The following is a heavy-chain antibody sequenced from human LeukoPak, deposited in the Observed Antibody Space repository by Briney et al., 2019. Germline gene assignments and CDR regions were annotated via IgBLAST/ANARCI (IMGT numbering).Heavy chain of an antibody. CDR3: ARGGDIVVVPAARTPFDY. J-gene: IGHJ4*02. CDR1: GGSISSGDYY. Sequence: SQTLSLTCTVSGGSISSGDYYWSWIRQPPGKGLEWIGYIYYSGSTYYNPSLKSRVTISVDTSKNQFSLKLGSVTAADTAVYYCARGGDIVVVPAARTPFDYWGQGTLVTVSS. V-gene: IGHV4-30-4*08. D-gene: IGHD2-2*01. CDR2: IYYSGST.